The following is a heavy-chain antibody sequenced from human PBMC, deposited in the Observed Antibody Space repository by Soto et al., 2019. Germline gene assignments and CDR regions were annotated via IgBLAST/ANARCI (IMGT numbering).Heavy chain of an antibody. CDR2: VTGGGDTT. Sequence: GGSLRLSCGASGFTFGNYAMSWVRQAPGKGLEWVSTVTGGGDTTYYAGSVMGRFTISRDNSKDTLYLQLNSLRAEDTAVYYCAKIEDGSPSVAENFDYWGQGTLVTVSS. J-gene: IGHJ4*02. D-gene: IGHD2-21*01. CDR1: GFTFGNYA. CDR3: AKIEDGSPSVAENFDY. V-gene: IGHV3-23*01.